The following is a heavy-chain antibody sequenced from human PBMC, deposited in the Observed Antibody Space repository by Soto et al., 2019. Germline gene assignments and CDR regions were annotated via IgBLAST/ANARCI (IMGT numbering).Heavy chain of an antibody. CDR1: GGTFSSYA. Sequence: QVQLVQSGAEVKKPGSSVKVSCKASGGTFSSYAISWVRQAPGQGLEWMGGIIPIFGTANYAQKFQGRVTITADESTSRAYMELSSLRSEDTAVYYCARDTSTYYDSSGYYYTPYYGMDVWGQGTTVTVSS. CDR2: IIPIFGTA. V-gene: IGHV1-69*12. CDR3: ARDTSTYYDSSGYYYTPYYGMDV. D-gene: IGHD3-22*01. J-gene: IGHJ6*02.